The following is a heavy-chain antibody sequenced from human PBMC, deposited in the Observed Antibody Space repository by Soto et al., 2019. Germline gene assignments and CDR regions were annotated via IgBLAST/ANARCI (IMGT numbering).Heavy chain of an antibody. D-gene: IGHD3-10*01. CDR1: GFTVSSNY. Sequence: PGGSLRLSCAASGFTVSSNYMSWVRQAPGKGLEWVSVIYSGGSTYYADSVKGRFTISRDNSKNTLYLQMNSLRAEDTAVYYCARDLARDRFGDGFYMDVWGKGTTVTVSS. CDR2: IYSGGST. V-gene: IGHV3-66*01. CDR3: ARDLARDRFGDGFYMDV. J-gene: IGHJ6*03.